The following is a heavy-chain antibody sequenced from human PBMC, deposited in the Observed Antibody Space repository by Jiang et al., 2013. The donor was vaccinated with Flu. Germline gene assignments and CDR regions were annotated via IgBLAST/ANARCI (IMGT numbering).Heavy chain of an antibody. D-gene: IGHD3-16*01. Sequence: SGAEVKKPGASVKVSCKAFWVYTFTSYGISWVRQAPGQGLEWMGWISAYNGNTNYAQKLQGRVTMTTDTSTSTAYMELRSLRSDDTAVYYCARSGRGITFGGVNLRRAFDIWGQGTMVTVSS. CDR2: ISAYNGNT. CDR1: VYTFTSYG. CDR3: ARSGRGITFGGVNLRRAFDI. J-gene: IGHJ3*02. V-gene: IGHV1-18*04.